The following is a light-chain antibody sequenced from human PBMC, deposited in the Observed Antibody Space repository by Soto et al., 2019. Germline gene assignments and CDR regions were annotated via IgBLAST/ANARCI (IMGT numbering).Light chain of an antibody. V-gene: IGKV1-39*01. Sequence: DIQMTQSPSSLSASVGDRVTITCRASQSISSYLNWYQQKPGKAPKLLIYAASSLQSGVPSRFSGSGSGTDFTLTISSLQPEDFATYYCQQSDSTPQTFGQGNKLEIK. CDR1: QSISSY. J-gene: IGKJ2*01. CDR2: AAS. CDR3: QQSDSTPQT.